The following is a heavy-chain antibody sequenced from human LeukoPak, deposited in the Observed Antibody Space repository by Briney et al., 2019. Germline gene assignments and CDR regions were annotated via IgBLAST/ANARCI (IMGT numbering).Heavy chain of an antibody. CDR3: ARSAHSDAAAGDY. J-gene: IGHJ4*02. D-gene: IGHD6-13*01. V-gene: IGHV3-53*01. CDR1: GFTVSSNY. Sequence: GGSLRLSCAASGFTVSSNYMSWVRQAPGKGLEWVSVIYSGGSTYYADSVKGRFTISRDNSKNTLYLQMNSLRAEDTAVYYCARSAHSDAAAGDYWGQGTLVTVSS. CDR2: IYSGGST.